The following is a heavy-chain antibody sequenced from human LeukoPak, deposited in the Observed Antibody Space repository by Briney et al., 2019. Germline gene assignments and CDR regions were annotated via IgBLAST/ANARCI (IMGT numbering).Heavy chain of an antibody. CDR2: IIPIFGTA. Sequence: GASVKVSCKASGGTLSSYAISWVRQAPGQGLEWMGRIIPIFGTANYAQKFQGRVTITTDESTSTAYMELSSLRSEDTAVYYCARGSSQNWNYGGAHHAFDIWGQGTMVTVSS. CDR1: GGTLSSYA. V-gene: IGHV1-69*05. D-gene: IGHD1-7*01. CDR3: ARGSSQNWNYGGAHHAFDI. J-gene: IGHJ3*02.